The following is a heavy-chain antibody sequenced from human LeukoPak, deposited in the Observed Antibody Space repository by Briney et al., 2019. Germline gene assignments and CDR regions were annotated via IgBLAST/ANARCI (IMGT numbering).Heavy chain of an antibody. D-gene: IGHD5-18*01. J-gene: IGHJ6*02. V-gene: IGHV4-4*07. CDR1: GGSISSYY. CDR2: IYTSGST. CDR3: ARHLESYGGYYYYYYGMDV. Sequence: SETLSLTCTVSGGSISSYYWSWIRQPAGKGLEWIGRIYTSGSTNYNPSLKSRVTMSVDTSKNQFSLKLSSVTAADTAVYYCARHLESYGGYYYYYYGMDVWGQGTTVTVSS.